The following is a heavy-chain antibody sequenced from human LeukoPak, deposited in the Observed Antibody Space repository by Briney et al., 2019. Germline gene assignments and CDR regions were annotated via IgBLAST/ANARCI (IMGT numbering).Heavy chain of an antibody. J-gene: IGHJ4*02. CDR3: ARTGGIVVVPAAKGNDY. CDR1: GFTFSSYA. V-gene: IGHV3-23*01. Sequence: GGSLRLSCAASGFTFSSYAMSWVRQAPGRGLEWVSAISGSGGSTYYADSVKGRFTISRDNSKNTLYLQMNSLRAEDTAVYYCARTGGIVVVPAAKGNDYWGQGTLVTVSS. CDR2: ISGSGGST. D-gene: IGHD2-2*01.